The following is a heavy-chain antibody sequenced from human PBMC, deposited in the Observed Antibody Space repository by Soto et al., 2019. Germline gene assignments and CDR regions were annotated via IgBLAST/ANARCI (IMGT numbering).Heavy chain of an antibody. CDR3: AREWGLLPYYVMNV. J-gene: IGHJ6*02. CDR1: GVSISSFF. V-gene: IGHV4-59*01. D-gene: IGHD7-27*01. Sequence: SETLSLTCTVSGVSISSFFWSWIRQPPGKGLEWIGYISYTGRTKYNPSLQSRVTISVDTSKNDFSLNLSSVTAADTAVYFCAREWGLLPYYVMNVWGHGTAVTVSS. CDR2: ISYTGRT.